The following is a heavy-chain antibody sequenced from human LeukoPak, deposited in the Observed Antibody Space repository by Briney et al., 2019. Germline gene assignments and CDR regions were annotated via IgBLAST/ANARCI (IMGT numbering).Heavy chain of an antibody. CDR1: GFTFSSYA. V-gene: IGHV3-30-3*01. Sequence: GGSLRLSCAASGFTFSSYAMHWVRQAPGKGLEWVAVISYDGSNKYYADSVKGRFTISRDNSKNTLYLQMNSLRAEDTAVYYCAREGFENYYDSSGYSYWGQGTLVTVSS. D-gene: IGHD3-22*01. CDR2: ISYDGSNK. J-gene: IGHJ4*02. CDR3: AREGFENYYDSSGYSY.